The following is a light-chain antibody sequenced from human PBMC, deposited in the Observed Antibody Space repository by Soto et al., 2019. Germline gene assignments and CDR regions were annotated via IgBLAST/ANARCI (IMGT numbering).Light chain of an antibody. Sequence: DIQVTQSPSSLSASVGDRVTITCRASQSISTYLNWYQQRPGKAPKLLIYAASNLQSGVPSRFGGSGSGTDFTLTICSLQAEDFATYYCQQSYSSPRTFGQGTKVEIK. CDR1: QSISTY. V-gene: IGKV1-39*01. CDR3: QQSYSSPRT. J-gene: IGKJ1*01. CDR2: AAS.